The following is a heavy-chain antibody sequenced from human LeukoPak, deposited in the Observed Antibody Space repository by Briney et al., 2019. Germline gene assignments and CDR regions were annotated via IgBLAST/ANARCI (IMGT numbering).Heavy chain of an antibody. J-gene: IGHJ4*02. D-gene: IGHD3-10*01. Sequence: PGGSLRLSCAASGFTFNNYAMSWVRQAPGKGLEWVSAISGSGASTYYADSVKGRFTISRDNSKKTLYVQMNSLRAEDTAVYYCASAVVRAREIHWGQGTLVTVSS. CDR3: ASAVVRAREIH. CDR1: GFTFNNYA. CDR2: ISGSGAST. V-gene: IGHV3-23*01.